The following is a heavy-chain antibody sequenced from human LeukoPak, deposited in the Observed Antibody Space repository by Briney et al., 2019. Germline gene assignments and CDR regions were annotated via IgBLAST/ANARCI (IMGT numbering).Heavy chain of an antibody. CDR1: GYTFSDYY. D-gene: IGHD6-19*01. Sequence: EASVKVSCKASGYTFSDYYMHWVRQAPGQGLEWMGWINPYSGGTNYAEKFQGRVTMTRDTSITTACMELSSLRSDDTAMYYCATLRRSGWYIGDWGQGTLVTVSS. J-gene: IGHJ4*02. CDR3: ATLRRSGWYIGD. CDR2: INPYSGGT. V-gene: IGHV1-2*02.